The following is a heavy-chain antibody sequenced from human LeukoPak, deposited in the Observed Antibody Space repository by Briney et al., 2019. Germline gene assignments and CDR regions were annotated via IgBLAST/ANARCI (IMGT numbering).Heavy chain of an antibody. V-gene: IGHV1-46*01. CDR3: ARGELLFDH. CDR1: GYSITSFF. J-gene: IGHJ5*02. D-gene: IGHD1-7*01. Sequence: ASVKVSCKASGYSITSFFIHWVRQAPGQGLEWMGIINPSDCTSTYARKFQDKLTMTSDTSTSTVYMELSSLKSEDTAVYYCARGELLFDHWGQGALVTVSS. CDR2: INPSDCTS.